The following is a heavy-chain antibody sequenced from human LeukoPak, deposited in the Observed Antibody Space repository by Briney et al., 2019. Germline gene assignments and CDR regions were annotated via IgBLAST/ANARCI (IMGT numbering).Heavy chain of an antibody. CDR2: IYTSGSA. D-gene: IGHD3-10*01. Sequence: SETLSLTCTVSGGSISSYYWSWIRQPAGKGLEWIGRIYTSGSANYNPSLKSRVTMSVDTSKNQFSLKLSSVTAADTAVYYCARDGLVPVRGSYYGMDVWGQGTTVTVSS. CDR1: GGSISSYY. V-gene: IGHV4-4*07. J-gene: IGHJ6*02. CDR3: ARDGLVPVRGSYYGMDV.